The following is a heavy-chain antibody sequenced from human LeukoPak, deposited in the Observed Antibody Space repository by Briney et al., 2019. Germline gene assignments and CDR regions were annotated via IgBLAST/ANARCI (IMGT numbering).Heavy chain of an antibody. D-gene: IGHD1-26*01. CDR1: GYTFTSYD. Sequence: EASVKVSCKASGYTFTSYDINWVRQATGQGLEWMGCMNPNSGNTGYAQKVQGRVTMTRNTSISTAYMELSSLRSEDTAVYYCARAEWDLSFDYCGQGTLVTVSS. V-gene: IGHV1-8*01. CDR3: ARAEWDLSFDY. CDR2: MNPNSGNT. J-gene: IGHJ4*02.